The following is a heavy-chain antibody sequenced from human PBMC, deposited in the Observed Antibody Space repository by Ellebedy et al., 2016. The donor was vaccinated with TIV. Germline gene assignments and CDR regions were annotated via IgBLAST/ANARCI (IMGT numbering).Heavy chain of an antibody. J-gene: IGHJ5*02. CDR2: IFHSGTT. Sequence: MPSETLSLTCTASRFSITDPTYYWAWLRQPPGKGLDWLGTIFHSGTTYKSPALSSRGSMSVDTSRNQFSLDLKSVTAADTAVYYCARHLRYSDWRILDLWGPGILVAVSS. CDR1: RFSITDPTYY. CDR3: ARHLRYSDWRILDL. V-gene: IGHV4-39*01. D-gene: IGHD3-9*01.